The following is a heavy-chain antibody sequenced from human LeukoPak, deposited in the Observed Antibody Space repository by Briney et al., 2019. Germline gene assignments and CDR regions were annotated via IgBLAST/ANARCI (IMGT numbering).Heavy chain of an antibody. D-gene: IGHD6-19*01. V-gene: IGHV4-61*02. CDR2: IYTSGST. CDR3: AREAAWGAMAGTFDY. J-gene: IGHJ4*02. Sequence: PSETLSLTCTVSGGSISRGSNYWGWIRQPAGKGLEWIGRIYTSGSTNYNPSLKSRVTISVDTSKNQFSLKLSSVTAADTAVYYCAREAAWGAMAGTFDYWGQGTLVTVSS. CDR1: GGSISRGSNY.